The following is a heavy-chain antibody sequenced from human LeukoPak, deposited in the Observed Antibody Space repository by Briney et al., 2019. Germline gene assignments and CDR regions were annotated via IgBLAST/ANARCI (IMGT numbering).Heavy chain of an antibody. CDR2: MSYSGNT. J-gene: IGHJ5*02. D-gene: IGHD3-10*01. CDR3: ARPYYYGSGVHHGNWFDP. CDR1: GGFISSSNFY. V-gene: IGHV4-39*02. Sequence: SETLSLTCSVSGGFISSSNFYWGWIRQPPGKGLEWIGTMSYSGNTYYNPSLKSRVTISVDTSNNHFSLKLSSVTAADTAVYYCARPYYYGSGVHHGNWFDPWGQGTLVTVSS.